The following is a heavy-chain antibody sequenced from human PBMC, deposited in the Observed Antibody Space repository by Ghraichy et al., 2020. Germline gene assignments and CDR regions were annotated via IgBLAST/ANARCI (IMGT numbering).Heavy chain of an antibody. CDR3: ARDDCSSTSCYGSDFDY. V-gene: IGHV1-18*01. CDR1: GYTFTSYG. D-gene: IGHD2-2*01. J-gene: IGHJ4*02. CDR2: ISAYNGNT. Sequence: ASVKVSCKASGYTFTSYGISWVRQAPEQGLEWMGWISAYNGNTNYAQKLQGRVTMTTDTSTSTAYMELRSLRSDDTAVYYCARDDCSSTSCYGSDFDYWGQGTLVTVSS.